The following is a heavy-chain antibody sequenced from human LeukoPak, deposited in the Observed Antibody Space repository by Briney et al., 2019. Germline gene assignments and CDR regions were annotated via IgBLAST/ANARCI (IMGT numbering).Heavy chain of an antibody. CDR2: INPNSGGT. Sequence: ASVKVSCKASGYTFTGYYMHWVRQAPGQGLEWMGWINPNSGGTNYAQKFQGRVTMTRDTSFSTAYMELSRLRSDDTAVYYCARETPDTDAFDIWGQGTMVTASS. D-gene: IGHD3-9*01. V-gene: IGHV1-2*02. J-gene: IGHJ3*02. CDR1: GYTFTGYY. CDR3: ARETPDTDAFDI.